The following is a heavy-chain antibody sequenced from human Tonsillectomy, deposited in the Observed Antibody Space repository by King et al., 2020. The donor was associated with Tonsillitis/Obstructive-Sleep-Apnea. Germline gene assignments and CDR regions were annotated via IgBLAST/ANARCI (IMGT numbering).Heavy chain of an antibody. CDR3: APTGQLLGRGAAAFDI. J-gene: IGHJ3*02. V-gene: IGHV2-5*02. CDR2: IYWDDDK. D-gene: IGHD6-19*01. Sequence: TLKESGPTLVKPTQTLTLTCTFSGFSLSTSGVCVGWIRQPPGKALEWLALIYWDDDKRYSPSLKSRLTITKDTSKNQVVVTMTNMDPVDTATYYCAPTGQLLGRGAAAFDIWGQGTVVTVSS. CDR1: GFSLSTSGVC.